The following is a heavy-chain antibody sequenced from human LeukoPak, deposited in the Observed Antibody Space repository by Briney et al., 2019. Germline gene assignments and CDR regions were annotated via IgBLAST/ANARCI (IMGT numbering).Heavy chain of an antibody. CDR3: ARDSEQWLIFDY. CDR1: GFTFSSYE. Sequence: GGSLRLSCAASGFTFSSYEMNWVRQAPGKGLEWVSYISSSGSTIYYADSVKGRFTISRDNAKNSLYLQMNSLRAEDTAVYYCARDSEQWLIFDYWGQGTLVTVSS. D-gene: IGHD6-19*01. V-gene: IGHV3-48*03. CDR2: ISSSGSTI. J-gene: IGHJ4*02.